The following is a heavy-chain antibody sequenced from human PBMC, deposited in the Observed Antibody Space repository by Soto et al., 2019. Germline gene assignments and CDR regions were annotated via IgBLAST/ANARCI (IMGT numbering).Heavy chain of an antibody. J-gene: IGHJ5*02. CDR2: IYYSGST. Sequence: SETLSLTCTVSGGSISSGDYYWSWIRQPPGKGLEWIGYIYYSGSTYYNPSLKSRVTISVDTSKNQFSLKLSSLRSEDTAVYYCASSEWSESAFDPWGQGTLVTVSS. D-gene: IGHD3-3*01. CDR3: ASSEWSESAFDP. CDR1: GGSISSGDYY. V-gene: IGHV4-30-4*02.